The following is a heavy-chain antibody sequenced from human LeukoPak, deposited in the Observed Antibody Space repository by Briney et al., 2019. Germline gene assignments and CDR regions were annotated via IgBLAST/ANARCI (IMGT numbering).Heavy chain of an antibody. D-gene: IGHD5-18*01. CDR1: GGSISGHY. J-gene: IGHJ5*02. CDR2: IYYSGSGST. Sequence: SETLSLTCTVSGGSISGHYWSWVRQPPGRGLEWIGYIYYSGSGSTNYNPSLKSRVTISIDTSKNQFSLKLSSVTAADTAVYYCARDLQLWFGWFDPWGQGTLVTVSS. CDR3: ARDLQLWFGWFDP. V-gene: IGHV4-59*11.